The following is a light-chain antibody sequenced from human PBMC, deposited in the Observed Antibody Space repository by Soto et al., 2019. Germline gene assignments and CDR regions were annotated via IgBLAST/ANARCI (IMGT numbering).Light chain of an antibody. CDR1: SSNIGAGYD. CDR2: TNS. V-gene: IGLV1-40*01. Sequence: QSVLTQPPSVSGAPGQRVTISCTGSSSNIGAGYDVHWYQQLPGTAPKLLIYTNSIRPSGVPGRFSGSKSGTSASLAITGLQAEDEADYFCQSYDRSLSGYVFGTGTKVTV. CDR3: QSYDRSLSGYV. J-gene: IGLJ1*01.